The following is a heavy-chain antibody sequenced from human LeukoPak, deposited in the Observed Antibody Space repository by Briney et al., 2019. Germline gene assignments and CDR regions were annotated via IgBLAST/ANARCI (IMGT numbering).Heavy chain of an antibody. CDR1: GFTLSAYY. CDR2: INPKSGGT. Sequence: ASLKVSCKASGFTLSAYYIHWVRQAPGQGLELMGQINPKSGGTKYAQKFQVRVTITRDTSSDTAYMELSGLRSDDATMYYCARDWTGGSHDYWGQGTLVTDSS. V-gene: IGHV1-2*06. CDR3: ARDWTGGSHDY. J-gene: IGHJ4*02. D-gene: IGHD1-26*01.